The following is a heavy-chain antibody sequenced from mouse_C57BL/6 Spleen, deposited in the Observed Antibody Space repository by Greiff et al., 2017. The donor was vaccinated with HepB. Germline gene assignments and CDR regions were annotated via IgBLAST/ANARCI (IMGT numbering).Heavy chain of an antibody. CDR2: ISYDGSN. Sequence: DVQLQESGPGLVKPSQSLSLTCSVTGYSITSGYYWNWIRQFPGNKLEWMGYISYDGSNNYNPSLKNRLSITRDTSKNQFFLKLNSVTTEDTATYYCASYDYDGVAYWGQGTLVTVAA. CDR3: ASYDYDGVAY. V-gene: IGHV3-6*01. D-gene: IGHD2-4*01. CDR1: GYSITSGYY. J-gene: IGHJ3*01.